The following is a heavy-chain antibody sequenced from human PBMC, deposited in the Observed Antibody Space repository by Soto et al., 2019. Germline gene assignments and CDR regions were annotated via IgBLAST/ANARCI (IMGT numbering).Heavy chain of an antibody. Sequence: SETLSLTCTVSGGSISSGDYYWSWIRQPPGKGLEWIGYIYYSGSTYYNPSLKSRVTISVDTSKNQFSLKLSSVTAADTAVYFCARVSRGYSGYDWELIDYWGQGTLVTVSS. V-gene: IGHV4-30-4*01. CDR3: ARVSRGYSGYDWELIDY. CDR1: GGSISSGDYY. D-gene: IGHD5-12*01. CDR2: IYYSGST. J-gene: IGHJ4*02.